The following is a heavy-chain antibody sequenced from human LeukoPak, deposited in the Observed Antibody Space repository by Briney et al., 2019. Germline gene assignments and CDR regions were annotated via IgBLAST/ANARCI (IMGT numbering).Heavy chain of an antibody. D-gene: IGHD2/OR15-2a*01. Sequence: PGGSLRLSCAASGFRFSNYGMHWVRQAPGKGLEGVAFIRYDGSNKYYGDSVKDRFSISRDNSKNTLYLQMNSLRAEDTAVYYCAKVPCSTTTCYSYYMDVWDKGTTVTVSS. V-gene: IGHV3-30*02. CDR2: IRYDGSNK. J-gene: IGHJ6*03. CDR3: AKVPCSTTTCYSYYMDV. CDR1: GFRFSNYG.